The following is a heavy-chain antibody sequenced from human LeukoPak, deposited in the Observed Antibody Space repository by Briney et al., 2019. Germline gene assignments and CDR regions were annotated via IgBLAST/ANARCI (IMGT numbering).Heavy chain of an antibody. CDR2: MNPNSGNT. CDR3: ARARAIAAPRGGFDP. D-gene: IGHD6-13*01. J-gene: IGHJ5*02. CDR1: GYTFTSYD. Sequence: ASVKVSCKASGYTFTSYDINWVRQATGQGLEWMGWMNPNSGNTGYAQKFQGRVTTTRNTSISTAYMELSSLRSEDTAVYYCARARAIAAPRGGFDPWGQGTLVTVSS. V-gene: IGHV1-8*01.